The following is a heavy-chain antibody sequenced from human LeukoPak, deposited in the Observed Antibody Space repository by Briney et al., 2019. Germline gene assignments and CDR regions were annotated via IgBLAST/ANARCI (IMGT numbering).Heavy chain of an antibody. Sequence: HGASVKVSCKASGYTFTSYGISWVRQAPGQGLEWMGWISAYNGNTNYAQKLQGRVTMTTDTSTSTAYMELSSLRSEDTAVYYCARIRDGYNSYFLYGTDVWGQGTTVTVSS. J-gene: IGHJ6*02. V-gene: IGHV1-18*01. D-gene: IGHD5-24*01. CDR3: ARIRDGYNSYFLYGTDV. CDR1: GYTFTSYG. CDR2: ISAYNGNT.